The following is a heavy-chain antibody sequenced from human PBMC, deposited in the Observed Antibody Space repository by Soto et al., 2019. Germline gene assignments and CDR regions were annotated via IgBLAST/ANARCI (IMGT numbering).Heavy chain of an antibody. J-gene: IGHJ6*02. V-gene: IGHV4-4*07. CDR2: MSTSGTL. CDR3: VRVINFRGIDV. CDR1: GVSISSYY. Sequence: QVQLQESGPGLVKPSATLSLTCSVSGVSISSYYWAWVRQPAGQGLEWVGPMSTSGTLNYNPSLKSRVTVSIDTFKNEFSLNLRSVTAADTAVYFCVRVINFRGIDVWGQGTTVTVS.